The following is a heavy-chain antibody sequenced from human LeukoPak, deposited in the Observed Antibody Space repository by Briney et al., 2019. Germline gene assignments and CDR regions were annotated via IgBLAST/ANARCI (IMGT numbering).Heavy chain of an antibody. CDR3: IADLLAAAAYASDC. CDR2: IKSKIDGGTT. D-gene: IGHD2-15*01. J-gene: IGHJ4*02. V-gene: IGHV3-15*01. CDR1: GFTFSNTW. Sequence: PGGSLRLSSADSGFTFSNTWMSWVRQAPGKGLEWVGRIKSKIDGGTTDYAAPVKGRFTISRDDSEKTLYLQMNSLKTEDTAVYYCIADLLAAAAYASDCWGLGTLVTVSS.